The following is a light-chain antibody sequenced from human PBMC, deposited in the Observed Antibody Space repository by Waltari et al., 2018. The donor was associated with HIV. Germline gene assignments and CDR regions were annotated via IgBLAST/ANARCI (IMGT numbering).Light chain of an antibody. CDR2: KAS. CDR3: QQYYSDPYT. V-gene: IGKV1-5*03. Sequence: DIQMTQSPSTLSASVGTRVTITCRASQTISSRLAWYQQKPGKAPRLLIYKASDLGTGVPSTFSGSGSGTEFTLTISSLQPDDFASYYCQQYYSDPYTFGQGTKLEIK. J-gene: IGKJ2*01. CDR1: QTISSR.